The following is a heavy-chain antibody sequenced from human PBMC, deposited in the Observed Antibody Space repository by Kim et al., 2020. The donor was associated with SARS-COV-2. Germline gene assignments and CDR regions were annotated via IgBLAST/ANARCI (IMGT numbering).Heavy chain of an antibody. Sequence: SETLSLTCAVSGGSISAETYYWDCIRQPPGKGLEWIGSIHFTGVPYYNPSLETGVTIALNTSNNPFSLRLTSLTPGDTAVFYCRRRNQSLDYFGPWGQGTRVTVSS. CDR1: GGSISAETYY. CDR2: IHFTGVP. J-gene: IGHJ5*02. CDR3: RRRNQSLDYFGP. V-gene: IGHV4-39*01. D-gene: IGHD4-17*01.